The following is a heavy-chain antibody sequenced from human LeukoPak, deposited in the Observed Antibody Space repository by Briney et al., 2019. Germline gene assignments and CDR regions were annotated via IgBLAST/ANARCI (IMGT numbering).Heavy chain of an antibody. Sequence: SETLSLTCTVSGGSTSSPYWTWIRQPAGKGLEWIGRFYTRGIATNNPSLKSRATISVDTSKNQFSLKVTSVTAADTAIYYCASDYGVWFGEHYYYNGMDVWGQGISVTVSS. J-gene: IGHJ6*02. CDR3: ASDYGVWFGEHYYYNGMDV. D-gene: IGHD3-10*01. CDR2: FYTRGIA. CDR1: GGSTSSPY. V-gene: IGHV4-4*07.